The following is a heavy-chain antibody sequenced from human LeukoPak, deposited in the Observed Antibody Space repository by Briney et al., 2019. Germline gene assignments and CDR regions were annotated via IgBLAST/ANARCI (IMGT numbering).Heavy chain of an antibody. CDR3: ARGGLAAAGTWPFDY. Sequence: AGGSLRLSCAASGFTVDSNYLTWVRQAPGKGLEWVSVISGSGGSTYYADSVKGRFTISRDNSKNTLYLQMNSLRAEDTAGYYCARGGLAAAGTWPFDYWGQGTLVTVSS. V-gene: IGHV3-23*01. D-gene: IGHD6-13*01. J-gene: IGHJ4*02. CDR1: GFTVDSNY. CDR2: ISGSGGST.